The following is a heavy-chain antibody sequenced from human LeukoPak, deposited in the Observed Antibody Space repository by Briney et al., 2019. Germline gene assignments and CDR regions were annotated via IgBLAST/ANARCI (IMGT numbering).Heavy chain of an antibody. V-gene: IGHV3-30*18. J-gene: IGHJ6*02. CDR3: AKDGGGYYGPGSSQSDYYYYGMDV. Sequence: GGSLRLSCAASGFTFSSYGMHWVRQAPGKGLEWVAVISYDGSNKYYADSVKGRFTISRDNSKNTLYLQMNSLRAEDTAVYYCAKDGGGYYGPGSSQSDYYYYGMDVWGQGTTVTVSS. D-gene: IGHD3-10*01. CDR2: ISYDGSNK. CDR1: GFTFSSYG.